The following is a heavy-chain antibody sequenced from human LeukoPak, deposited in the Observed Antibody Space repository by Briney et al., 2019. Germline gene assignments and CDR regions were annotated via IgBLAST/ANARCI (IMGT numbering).Heavy chain of an antibody. CDR3: ARGDQNFDY. Sequence: SQTLSLTCAISGDSVSSKSVWNWIRQSPSRGLEWLGRIYYRSKWSNNYAESVKSRITINPDTSKNQFSLQLSSVTAEDTAVYYCARGDQNFDYWGQGTLVTVSS. CDR2: IYYRSKWSN. V-gene: IGHV6-1*01. J-gene: IGHJ4*02. D-gene: IGHD5-24*01. CDR1: GDSVSSKSV.